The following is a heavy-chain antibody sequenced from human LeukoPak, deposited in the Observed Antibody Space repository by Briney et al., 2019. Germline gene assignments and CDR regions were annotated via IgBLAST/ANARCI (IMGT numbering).Heavy chain of an antibody. J-gene: IGHJ5*02. V-gene: IGHV3-23*01. CDR2: ISGSGGST. D-gene: IGHD3-3*01. Sequence: GGSLRLSCAASAFTFRSYAMSWVRQAPGKGLEWLSVISGSGGSTYYADSVKGRFTISRDNSKNTLYLQMSSLRAEDTAVYYCAKDENFNWFDPWGQGTLVTVSS. CDR1: AFTFRSYA. CDR3: AKDENFNWFDP.